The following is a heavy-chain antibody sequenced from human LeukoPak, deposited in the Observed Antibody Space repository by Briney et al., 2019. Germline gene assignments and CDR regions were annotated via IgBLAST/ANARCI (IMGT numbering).Heavy chain of an antibody. Sequence: ASVKVSCKASGYTFTSYGISWVRQAPGQGLEWMGWISTYNGNTNYAQKLQGRVTMTTDTSTSTAYMELRSLGSDDTAVYYCARGRYCSSTSCYKVYYYYMDVWGKGTTVTVSS. J-gene: IGHJ6*03. CDR1: GYTFTSYG. V-gene: IGHV1-18*01. D-gene: IGHD2-2*02. CDR3: ARGRYCSSTSCYKVYYYYMDV. CDR2: ISTYNGNT.